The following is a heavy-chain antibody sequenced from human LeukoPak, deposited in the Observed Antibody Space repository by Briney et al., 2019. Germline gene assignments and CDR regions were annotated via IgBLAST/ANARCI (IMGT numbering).Heavy chain of an antibody. J-gene: IGHJ4*02. CDR3: ARGAFVVTPAPINY. CDR2: INHSGST. CDR1: GGSFSGYY. D-gene: IGHD4-23*01. V-gene: IGHV4-34*01. Sequence: PSETLSLTCAVYGGSFSGYYWSWIRQPPGKGLEWIGEINHSGSTNYNPSLKRRVTISVEPSTNQLSLKLSSVTAADTAVYSCARGAFVVTPAPINYWGQGTLVTVSS.